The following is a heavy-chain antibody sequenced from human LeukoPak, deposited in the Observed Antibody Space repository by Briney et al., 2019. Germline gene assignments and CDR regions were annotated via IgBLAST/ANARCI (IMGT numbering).Heavy chain of an antibody. CDR3: ARACPLSRAQGVVALYGCFDY. V-gene: IGHV4-34*01. CDR1: GGSFSGYY. CDR2: INHSGST. Sequence: SSETLSLTCAVYGGSFSGYYWSWIRQPPGKGLEWIGEINHSGSTNYNPSLKSRVTISVDTSKDQFSLKLSSVTAADTAVYYCARACPLSRAQGVVALYGCFDYWGQGTLVTVSS. D-gene: IGHD2-15*01. J-gene: IGHJ4*02.